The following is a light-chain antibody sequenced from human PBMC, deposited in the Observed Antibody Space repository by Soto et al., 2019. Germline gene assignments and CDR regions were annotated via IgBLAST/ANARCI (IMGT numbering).Light chain of an antibody. CDR2: DAS. V-gene: IGKV3D-20*02. CDR3: QQRSNWPPIT. CDR1: QSVSSSY. J-gene: IGKJ5*01. Sequence: IVLTQSPGTLSLSTGERATLSFRASQSVSSSYLAWYQQKPGQAPRLLIYDASNRATGIPARFSGSGSGTDFTLTISSLEPEDFAVYYCQQRSNWPPITFGQGTRLAIK.